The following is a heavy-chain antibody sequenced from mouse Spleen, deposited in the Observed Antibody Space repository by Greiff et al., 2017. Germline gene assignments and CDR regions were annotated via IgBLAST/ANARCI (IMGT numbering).Heavy chain of an antibody. Sequence: EVKLVESGGGLVKPGGSLKLSCAASGFTFSSYAMSWVRQTPEKRLEWVATISDGGSYTYYPDNVKGRFTISRDNAKNNLYLQMSHLKSEDTAMYYCAREKVITTVVAPFDYWGQGTTLTVSS. J-gene: IGHJ2*01. CDR1: GFTFSSYA. D-gene: IGHD1-1*01. CDR2: ISDGGSYT. CDR3: AREKVITTVVAPFDY. V-gene: IGHV5-4*01.